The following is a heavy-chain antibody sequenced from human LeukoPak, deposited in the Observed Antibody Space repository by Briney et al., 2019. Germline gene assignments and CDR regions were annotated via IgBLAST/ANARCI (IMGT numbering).Heavy chain of an antibody. CDR2: ISYDGSNK. Sequence: PGGSLRLSCAASGFTFSSYGMHWVRQAPGKGLGWVAVISYDGSNKYYADSVKGRFANSRDNSKNTLYLQMNSRRAEDTAVYYCAKELAAIEFGPFDYWGQGTLVTVSS. CDR1: GFTFSSYG. J-gene: IGHJ4*02. V-gene: IGHV3-30*18. CDR3: AKELAAIEFGPFDY. D-gene: IGHD5-18*01.